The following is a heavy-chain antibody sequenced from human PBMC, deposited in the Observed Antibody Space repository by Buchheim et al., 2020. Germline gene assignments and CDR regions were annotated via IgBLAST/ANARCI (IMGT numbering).Heavy chain of an antibody. V-gene: IGHV4-31*04. CDR1: GGSISSGGDY. CDR3: ATCGTSSWGGWFTS. CDR2: IYYSGTT. J-gene: IGHJ5*02. D-gene: IGHD6-13*01. Sequence: QVRLQESGPGRVKPSETLSLTCNVSGGSISSGGDYWSWIRQYPGKGLEWIGNIYYSGTTYYNPSLKSRSTMSVDRSKNQFSLKMTSVTAADSAIYYCATCGTSSWGGWFTSWGQGT.